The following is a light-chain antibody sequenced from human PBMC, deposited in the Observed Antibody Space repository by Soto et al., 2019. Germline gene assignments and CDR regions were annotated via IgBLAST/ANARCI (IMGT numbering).Light chain of an antibody. CDR3: SSYAGSNLWV. V-gene: IGLV2-8*01. Sequence: QSALTQSPSASGSPGQSVTISCTGTSSDVGNYKYVSWYQQHPGKAPKLMIYEVSKRPSGVPDRFSGSKSGNTASLTVSGLRVEDEADYYCSSYAGSNLWVFGGGTKLTV. J-gene: IGLJ3*02. CDR2: EVS. CDR1: SSDVGNYKY.